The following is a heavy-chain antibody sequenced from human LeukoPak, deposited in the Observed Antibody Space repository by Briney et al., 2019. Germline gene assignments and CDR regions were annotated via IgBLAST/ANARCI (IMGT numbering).Heavy chain of an antibody. CDR1: GYSFTNFD. Sequence: GASVKVSCKASGYSFTNFDINWVRQATGQRVEWMGWMNPNSGNKGYAQQFQGRVSMTMNTSITTAYMELSSLRSEDTAVYYCARGPQWRGDYYYMDVWGRGTTVTVSS. J-gene: IGHJ6*03. CDR3: ARGPQWRGDYYYMDV. D-gene: IGHD6-19*01. V-gene: IGHV1-8*01. CDR2: MNPNSGNK.